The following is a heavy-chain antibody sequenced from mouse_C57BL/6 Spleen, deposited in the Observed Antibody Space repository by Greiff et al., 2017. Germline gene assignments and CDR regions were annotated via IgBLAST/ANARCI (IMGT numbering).Heavy chain of an antibody. V-gene: IGHV1-82*01. CDR1: GYAFSSSW. CDR2: IYPGDGDT. CDR3: ARSLYDYAWFAY. Sequence: VQLQQSGPELVKPGASVKISCKASGYAFSSSWMNWVKQRPGQGLEWIGRIYPGDGDTNYNGKFKGKATLTADKSSSTAYMQLSSLTSEDSAVYFCARSLYDYAWFAYWGQGTLVTVSA. D-gene: IGHD2-4*01. J-gene: IGHJ3*01.